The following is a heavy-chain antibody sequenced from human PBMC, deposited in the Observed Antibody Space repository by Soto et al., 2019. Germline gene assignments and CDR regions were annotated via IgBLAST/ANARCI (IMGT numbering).Heavy chain of an antibody. CDR2: IDPSDSYN. CDR3: ASGSSSSKYYYGMDV. D-gene: IGHD6-6*01. Sequence: GESLKISCKASGYSFTSYWISGVRQMPGKGLEWMGRIDPSDSYNNYSPSFQGYVTISADKSISTAYLQWSSLKASDTAMYYCASGSSSSKYYYGMDVWGQGTTVTVSS. V-gene: IGHV5-10-1*01. CDR1: GYSFTSYW. J-gene: IGHJ6*02.